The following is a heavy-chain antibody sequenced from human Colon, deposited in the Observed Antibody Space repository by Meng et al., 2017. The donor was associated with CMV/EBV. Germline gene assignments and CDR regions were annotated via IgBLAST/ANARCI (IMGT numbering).Heavy chain of an antibody. D-gene: IGHD1-1*01. V-gene: IGHV3-9*01. CDR2: ITWNSVDR. Sequence: SLKISCEASGFTFDDYTMHWVRLVPGRGPQWVSGITWNSVDRGYADFVKGRFTISRDNAKNSLYLQMNSLRAEDTAVYYCARSLYNWNEQDDYWGQGTLVTVSS. CDR1: GFTFDDYT. CDR3: ARSLYNWNEQDDY. J-gene: IGHJ4*02.